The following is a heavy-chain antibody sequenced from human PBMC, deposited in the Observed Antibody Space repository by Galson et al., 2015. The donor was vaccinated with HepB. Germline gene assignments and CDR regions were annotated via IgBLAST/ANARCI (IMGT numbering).Heavy chain of an antibody. D-gene: IGHD3-10*01. V-gene: IGHV1-24*01. CDR1: GYSLTELS. CDR2: FDPEEGAT. CDR3: ATGPPLLWFGEEGADIGGLNY. Sequence: SVKVSCKVSGYSLTELSVHWVRQAPGKGPEWVGGFDPEEGATIYEQKFQGRVTITEDTSTDTAYMRLNTLSLEDSGIYYCATGPPLLWFGEEGADIGGLNYWGPGTLITVSS. J-gene: IGHJ4*02.